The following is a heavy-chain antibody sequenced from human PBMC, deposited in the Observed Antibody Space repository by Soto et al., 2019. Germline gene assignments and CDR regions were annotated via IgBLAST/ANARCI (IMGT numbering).Heavy chain of an antibody. J-gene: IGHJ5*02. V-gene: IGHV4-34*01. D-gene: IGHD3-10*01. CDR1: GGSFSGYY. CDR3: AREGITMVRGVRGWWFDP. Sequence: SETLSLTCAVYGGSFSGYYWSWIRQPPGKGLEWIGEINHSGSTNYNPSLKSRVTISVDTSKNHFSLKLSSVTAADTAVYYCAREGITMVRGVRGWWFDPWGQGTLVTVSS. CDR2: INHSGST.